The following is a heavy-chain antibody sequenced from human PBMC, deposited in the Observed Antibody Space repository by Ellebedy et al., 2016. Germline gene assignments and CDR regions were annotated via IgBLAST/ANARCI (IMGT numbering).Heavy chain of an antibody. CDR3: ARDTVEVPAGDAFDL. CDR1: GFTFSRFW. CDR2: MKYDEIEK. J-gene: IGHJ3*01. Sequence: GESLKISCAASGFTFSRFWMAWIRQAPGKGLEYVVHMKYDEIEKYHADSVKGRFTISRNNARNLVYLQMNNLRVDDTAMYYCARDTVEVPAGDAFDLWGQGTMVTVSS. D-gene: IGHD2-2*01. V-gene: IGHV3-7*04.